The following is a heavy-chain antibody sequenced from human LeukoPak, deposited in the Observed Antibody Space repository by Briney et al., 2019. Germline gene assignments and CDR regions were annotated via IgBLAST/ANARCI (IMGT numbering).Heavy chain of an antibody. CDR1: GFTFSSYA. CDR2: ISGSAHKI. J-gene: IGHJ4*02. V-gene: IGHV3-23*01. CDR3: AGRVTGYSSGYVY. Sequence: GGSLRLSCAASGFTFSSYAMSWVRQAPEKGLDWVSVISGSAHKIRYADSVKGRFTISRDNSENIVYLQMNDLRAEDTAVYYCAGRVTGYSSGYVYWGQGTLVTVSS. D-gene: IGHD5-18*01.